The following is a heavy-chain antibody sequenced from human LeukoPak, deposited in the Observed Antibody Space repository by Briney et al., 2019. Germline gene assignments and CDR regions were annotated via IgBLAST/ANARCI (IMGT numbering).Heavy chain of an antibody. CDR2: IIPIFGTA. V-gene: IGHV1-69*01. CDR3: ARVSIGYCSGGSCYSFVY. D-gene: IGHD2-15*01. J-gene: IGHJ4*02. Sequence: SVKVSCKASGGTFSSYAISWVRQAPGQGLEWMGGIIPIFGTANYAQKFQGRVTITADESTSTAYMELSSLRSEGTAVYYCARVSIGYCSGGSCYSFVYWGQGTLVTVSS. CDR1: GGTFSSYA.